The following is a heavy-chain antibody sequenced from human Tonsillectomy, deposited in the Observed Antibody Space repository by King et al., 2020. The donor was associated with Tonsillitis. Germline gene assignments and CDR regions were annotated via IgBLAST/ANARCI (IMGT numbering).Heavy chain of an antibody. CDR2: ISGSGGST. CDR1: GFTFSSYA. V-gene: IGHV3-23*04. J-gene: IGHJ4*02. D-gene: IGHD1-26*01. CDR3: AKDGGGWGELLYFFDY. Sequence: VQLVESGGGLVQPGGSLRLSCAASGFTFSSYAMSWVRQAPGKGLEWVSAISGSGGSTHYADSVKGRFTISRDNSKNSLHLQMNSLRADDTAVYYWAKDGGGWGELLYFFDYWGQGTLVTVSS.